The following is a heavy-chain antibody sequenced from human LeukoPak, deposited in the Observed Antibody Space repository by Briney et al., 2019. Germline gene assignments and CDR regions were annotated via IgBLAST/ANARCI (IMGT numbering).Heavy chain of an antibody. D-gene: IGHD3-10*01. V-gene: IGHV3-30*03. CDR1: GFPFSSYG. CDR2: LSYDGSNE. Sequence: SGGSLRLSCAASGFPFSSYGMHWVRQAPGKGLEWVAVLSYDGSNEYYADSVKGRFTISRDNSTNTLYLQMNSLRVEDTAVYYCAGSWFYRDYFEYWGQGTLVTVSS. J-gene: IGHJ4*02. CDR3: AGSWFYRDYFEY.